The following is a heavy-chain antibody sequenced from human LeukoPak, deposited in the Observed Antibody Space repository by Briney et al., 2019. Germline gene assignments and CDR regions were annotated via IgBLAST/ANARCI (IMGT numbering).Heavy chain of an antibody. V-gene: IGHV3-23*01. CDR3: ARAAYCSSTSCYRSYGLDV. Sequence: PGGSLRLSCAASGLTFSTYAMSWVRQAPGKGLEWDSVISGSGTSTYYADSVKGRFTISRDNSKNTLYLQMNSLRADDTAVFYCARAAYCSSTSCYRSYGLDVWGQGTTVTVSS. CDR2: ISGSGTST. CDR1: GLTFSTYA. J-gene: IGHJ6*02. D-gene: IGHD2-2*01.